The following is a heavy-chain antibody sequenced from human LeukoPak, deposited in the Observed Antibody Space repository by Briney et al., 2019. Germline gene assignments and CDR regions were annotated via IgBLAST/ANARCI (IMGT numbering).Heavy chain of an antibody. CDR1: GGTFSSYA. Sequence: GASVKVSCKASGGTFSSYAISWVRQAPGQGLEWMGGIIPIFGTANYAQKFQGRVTITADESTSTAYMELSSLRSEDTAVYYCARVGRSSGGNSGYWGQGTLVTVSS. V-gene: IGHV1-69*13. D-gene: IGHD4-23*01. CDR2: IIPIFGTA. J-gene: IGHJ4*02. CDR3: ARVGRSSGGNSGY.